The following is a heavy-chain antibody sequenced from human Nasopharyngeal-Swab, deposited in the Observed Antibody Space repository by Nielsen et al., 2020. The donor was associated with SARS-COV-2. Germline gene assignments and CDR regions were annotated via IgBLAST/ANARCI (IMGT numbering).Heavy chain of an antibody. J-gene: IGHJ4*02. V-gene: IGHV3-33*01. CDR3: ARDLAVAEYRGDYFDY. D-gene: IGHD6-19*01. Sequence: VRQAPGKGLEWVAVIWYDGSNKYYADSVKGRFTISRDNSKNTLCLQMNSLRAEDTAVYYCARDLAVAEYRGDYFDYWGQGTLVTVS. CDR2: IWYDGSNK.